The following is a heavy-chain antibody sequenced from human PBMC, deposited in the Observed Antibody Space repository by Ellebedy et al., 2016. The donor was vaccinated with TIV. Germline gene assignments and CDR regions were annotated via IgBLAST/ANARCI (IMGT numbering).Heavy chain of an antibody. J-gene: IGHJ4*02. CDR3: ARSTHQLLSNFDC. CDR2: ISSSSTYI. CDR1: GFTLSDYG. Sequence: GGSLRLSXTASGFTLSDYGMNWVRQTPGKGLEWVSSISSSSTYIYYADSVKGRFTISRDNAKNSLYLQMNSRRGEDTAVYYCARSTHQLLSNFDCWGQGTLVTVSS. D-gene: IGHD2-2*01. V-gene: IGHV3-21*01.